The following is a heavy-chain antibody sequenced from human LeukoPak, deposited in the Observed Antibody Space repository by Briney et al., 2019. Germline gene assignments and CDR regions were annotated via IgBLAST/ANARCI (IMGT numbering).Heavy chain of an antibody. CDR3: AKHYGGNQCFDL. J-gene: IGHJ2*01. CDR2: ISGSGGST. V-gene: IGHV3-23*01. D-gene: IGHD4-23*01. CDR1: GFTLRSYA. Sequence: PGGSLRLSCAASGFTLRSYAMSGVRQAPGKGLEWVSAISGSGGSTYYADSVKGRFTISRDNSKNTLYLPMNSLRAEDTAVYYCAKHYGGNQCFDLWGRGTLVTVSS.